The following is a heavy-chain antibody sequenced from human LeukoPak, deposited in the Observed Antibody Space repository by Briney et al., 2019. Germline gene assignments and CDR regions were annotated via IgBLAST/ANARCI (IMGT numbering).Heavy chain of an antibody. V-gene: IGHV4-59*08. CDR1: GGSISSYY. CDR3: ARHESPLYYDYVWGSYRSFDY. Sequence: PSETLSLTCTVSGGSISSYYWSCIRQPPGEGLEWIGYIYYRGSTNYNPSRKGRVTISVNTSKTQFSLKLSSATAADTAVYYCARHESPLYYDYVWGSYRSFDYWGQGTLVTVSS. D-gene: IGHD3-16*02. CDR2: IYYRGST. J-gene: IGHJ4*02.